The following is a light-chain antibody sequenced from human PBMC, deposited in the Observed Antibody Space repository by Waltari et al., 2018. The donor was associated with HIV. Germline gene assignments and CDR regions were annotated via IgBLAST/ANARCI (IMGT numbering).Light chain of an antibody. CDR2: DVT. V-gene: IGLV2-8*01. Sequence: QSALTQPPSASGSPGQSVAISCTGSSNDIGPYHIVSRYQHHPGKAPKLLIYDVTRRPPGIPDRFSGTKSGYTASLTVSDLQVEDEADYYCVSYTEKDTFLLFGGGTKLAV. CDR3: VSYTEKDTFLL. J-gene: IGLJ2*01. CDR1: SNDIGPYHI.